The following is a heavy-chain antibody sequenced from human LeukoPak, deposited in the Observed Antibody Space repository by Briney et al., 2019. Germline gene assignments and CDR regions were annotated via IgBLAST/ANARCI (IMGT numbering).Heavy chain of an antibody. Sequence: GGSLRLSCAASGFTFSSYEMNWVRQAPGKGLEWVSYVSKSGDSIYYADSVKGRFTISRDNAKNSLYLQMNSLRAEDTAVYYCTRDSRYNTHYYYGMDVWGQGTTVTVSS. CDR2: VSKSGDSI. CDR3: TRDSRYNTHYYYGMDV. D-gene: IGHD3-3*01. V-gene: IGHV3-48*03. J-gene: IGHJ6*02. CDR1: GFTFSSYE.